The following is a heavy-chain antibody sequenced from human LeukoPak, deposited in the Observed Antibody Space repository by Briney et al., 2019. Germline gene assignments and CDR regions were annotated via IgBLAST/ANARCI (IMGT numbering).Heavy chain of an antibody. Sequence: SETLSLTCIVSGGSTSSISHHWGWIRQPPGKGLEWIVSIYYAGNTYYNPSLKSRLTISIDTSKNQFSLKLSPVTAADTAVYYCTRETNSAVDYWGQGTLVTVSP. CDR3: TRETNSAVDY. CDR2: IYYAGNT. V-gene: IGHV4-39*02. J-gene: IGHJ4*02. D-gene: IGHD1-14*01. CDR1: GGSTSSISHH.